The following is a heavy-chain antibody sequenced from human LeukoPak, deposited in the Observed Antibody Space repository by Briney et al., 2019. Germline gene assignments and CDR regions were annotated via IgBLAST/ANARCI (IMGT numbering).Heavy chain of an antibody. J-gene: IGHJ4*02. V-gene: IGHV3-48*04. Sequence: GGSLRLSCAASGFSFSTYSMYWVRQAPGKGLEWVSYIVGSSSTIYYADSVKGRFTVSRDNAKNTLYLQMDSLRAEDTAVYYCHPLAYTNNWGQGTLVTVSS. CDR3: HPLAYTNN. D-gene: IGHD2-2*02. CDR1: GFSFSTYS. CDR2: IVGSSSTI.